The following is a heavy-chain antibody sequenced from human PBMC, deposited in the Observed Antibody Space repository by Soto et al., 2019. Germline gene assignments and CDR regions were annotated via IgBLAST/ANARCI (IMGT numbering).Heavy chain of an antibody. CDR3: ARHRGRIFGVVADAFDI. Sequence: GESLKISCKGSGYSFTSYWIGWVRQMPGKGLEWMGIIYPGDSDTRYSPSFQGQVTISADKSISTAYLQWSSLKASDTAMYYCARHRGRIFGVVADAFDIWGQGTMVTVSS. J-gene: IGHJ3*02. D-gene: IGHD3-3*01. CDR2: IYPGDSDT. V-gene: IGHV5-51*01. CDR1: GYSFTSYW.